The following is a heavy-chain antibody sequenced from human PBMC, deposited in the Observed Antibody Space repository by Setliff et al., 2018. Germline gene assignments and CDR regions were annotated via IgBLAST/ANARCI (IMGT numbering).Heavy chain of an antibody. CDR2: IKQDGREK. Sequence: GGSLRHSCVVSGFNFSNYWMSWVRQVPGKGLEWVANIKQDGREKNYAASVKGRFTISRDNARNSLYLQMNSLRAEDTAVYYCARDRISRYYDSGAHAFDIWGQGTMVTVSS. J-gene: IGHJ3*02. V-gene: IGHV3-7*03. CDR1: GFNFSNYW. CDR3: ARDRISRYYDSGAHAFDI. D-gene: IGHD3-22*01.